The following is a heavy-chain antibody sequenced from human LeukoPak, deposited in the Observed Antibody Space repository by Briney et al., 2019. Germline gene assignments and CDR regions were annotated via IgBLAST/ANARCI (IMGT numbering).Heavy chain of an antibody. CDR3: ARRSLWSGYFFDY. V-gene: IGHV4-34*01. D-gene: IGHD3-3*01. CDR2: INHSGST. Sequence: SQTLSLTCAVYGGSFSGYYWSWIRQPPGKGLEWIGEINHSGSTNYNPSLKSRVTISVDTSKNQFSLKLSSVTAADTAVYYCARRSLWSGYFFDYWGQGTLVTVSS. J-gene: IGHJ4*02. CDR1: GGSFSGYY.